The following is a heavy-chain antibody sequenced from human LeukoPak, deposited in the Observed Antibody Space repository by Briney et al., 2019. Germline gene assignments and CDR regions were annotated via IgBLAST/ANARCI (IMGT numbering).Heavy chain of an antibody. Sequence: SETLSLTCTVSGGSISSYYWSWIRQPPGKGLEWIGYIYYSGSTNYNPSLKSRVTISVDTSKNQFSLQLNSVTPEDTAVYYCARDHGSSSWYGYWYFDLWGRGTLVTVSS. J-gene: IGHJ2*01. V-gene: IGHV4-59*12. CDR1: GGSISSYY. CDR3: ARDHGSSSWYGYWYFDL. D-gene: IGHD6-13*01. CDR2: IYYSGST.